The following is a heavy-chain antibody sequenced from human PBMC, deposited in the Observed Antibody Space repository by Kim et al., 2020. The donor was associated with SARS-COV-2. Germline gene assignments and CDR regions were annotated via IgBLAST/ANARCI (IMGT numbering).Heavy chain of an antibody. CDR2: MNPHSGNS. CDR1: GYTFTSYD. V-gene: IGHV1-8*01. D-gene: IGHD4-17*01. CDR3: ARVPPATTEGPGYTWFDP. J-gene: IGHJ5*02. Sequence: ASVKVSCKASGYTFTSYDINWVRQATGQGLEWMGWMNPHSGNSGSAQQFQGRVTMTRDTSISTAYMELSSLRFDDTAVYYCARVPPATTEGPGYTWFDPWGQGTLVTVSS.